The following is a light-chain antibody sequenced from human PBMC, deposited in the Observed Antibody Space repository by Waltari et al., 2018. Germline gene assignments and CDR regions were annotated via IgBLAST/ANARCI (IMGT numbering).Light chain of an antibody. Sequence: EFVLTQSPGTLSLSPGERATLSCRASQSVTSSYLAWYQQKPGQAPRLLIYGASSRATGIPDRFSGSGSGTDFTLAISRLEAEDVAVYYCQHYGSSPITFGQGTRLDIK. J-gene: IGKJ5*01. CDR1: QSVTSSY. V-gene: IGKV3-20*01. CDR3: QHYGSSPIT. CDR2: GAS.